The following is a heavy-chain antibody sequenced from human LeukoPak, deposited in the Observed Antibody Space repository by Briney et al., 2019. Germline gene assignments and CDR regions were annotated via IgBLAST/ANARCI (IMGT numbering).Heavy chain of an antibody. Sequence: PGGSLRLSCAASGFTISRSWMTWVRQAPGKGQEWVASIKDDGRDKYYVDSVKGRFTISRDNAKNSLYLQMNSLRVEDTAVYYCVDLEYNDGGGGPLVAVSS. J-gene: IGHJ4*02. D-gene: IGHD2/OR15-2a*01. CDR3: VDLEYND. CDR2: IKDDGRDK. V-gene: IGHV3-7*01. CDR1: GFTISRSW.